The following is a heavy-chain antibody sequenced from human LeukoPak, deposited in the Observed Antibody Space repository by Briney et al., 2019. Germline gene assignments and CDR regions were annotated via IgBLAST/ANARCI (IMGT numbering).Heavy chain of an antibody. CDR2: IYYSGST. D-gene: IGHD3-3*01. CDR3: ARGTTSDFWSGYSPYYFDY. Sequence: PSETLSLTCTVSGGSISSSSYYWGWIRQPPGKGLEWIGSIYYSGSTYYNPSLKSRVTISVDTSKNQFSLKLSSVTAADTAVYYCARGTTSDFWSGYSPYYFDYWGQGTLVTVSP. J-gene: IGHJ4*02. CDR1: GGSISSSSYY. V-gene: IGHV4-39*01.